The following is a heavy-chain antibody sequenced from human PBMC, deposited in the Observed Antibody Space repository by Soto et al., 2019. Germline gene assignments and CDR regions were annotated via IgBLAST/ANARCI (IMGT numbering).Heavy chain of an antibody. J-gene: IGHJ3*02. CDR1: GFTFDDYA. CDR3: AKDIRVEYSSSGGAFDI. V-gene: IGHV3-9*01. CDR2: ISWNSGSI. Sequence: RLSCAASGFTFDDYAMHWVRQAPGKGLEWVSGISWNSGSIGYADSVKGRFTISRDNAKNSLYLQMNSLRAEDTALYYCAKDIRVEYSSSGGAFDIWGQGTMVTVSS. D-gene: IGHD6-6*01.